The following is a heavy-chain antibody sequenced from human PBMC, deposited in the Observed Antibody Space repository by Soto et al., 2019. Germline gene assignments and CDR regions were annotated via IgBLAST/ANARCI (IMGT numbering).Heavy chain of an antibody. D-gene: IGHD3-3*01. CDR3: ARDLNVLRFLEWLPEFGHYYYGMDV. Sequence: ASVRVSCQASGYTLTSYGISWVRQDPGQGLEWMGWISAYNGNTNYAQKLQGRVTMTTDTSTSTAYMELRSLRSDDTAVYYCARDLNVLRFLEWLPEFGHYYYGMDVWGQGTTVTVSS. J-gene: IGHJ6*02. CDR2: ISAYNGNT. CDR1: GYTLTSYG. V-gene: IGHV1-18*01.